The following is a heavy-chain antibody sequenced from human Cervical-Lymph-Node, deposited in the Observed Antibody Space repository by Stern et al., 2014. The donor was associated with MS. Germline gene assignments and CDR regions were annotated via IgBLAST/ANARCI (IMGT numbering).Heavy chain of an antibody. V-gene: IGHV1-18*04. D-gene: IGHD1-26*01. Sequence: QVQLVQSGAEVKKPGASVKVSCKPSGYSFTNYGISWVRQAPGQGPEWMGWVSTYNGKTTYSQKLKGRLTMTRDTSTSTVYMELRSLTSDDTDVYYCARRSGSYSFDHWGQGTLVAVSS. J-gene: IGHJ4*02. CDR2: VSTYNGKT. CDR1: GYSFTNYG. CDR3: ARRSGSYSFDH.